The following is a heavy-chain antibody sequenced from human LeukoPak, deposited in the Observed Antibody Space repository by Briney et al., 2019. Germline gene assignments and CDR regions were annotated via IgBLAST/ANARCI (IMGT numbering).Heavy chain of an antibody. Sequence: GGSLRLSCAASGFTFSSYWMSWVRQAPGKGLQGVASIKQDGSENYYVDSVKGRFTISRDNAKNSLYLQMNSLRAEDTAVYYCARDPGGYSSSWYEPGYWGQGTLVTV. J-gene: IGHJ4*02. V-gene: IGHV3-7*03. CDR3: ARDPGGYSSSWYEPGY. CDR2: IKQDGSEN. CDR1: GFTFSSYW. D-gene: IGHD6-13*01.